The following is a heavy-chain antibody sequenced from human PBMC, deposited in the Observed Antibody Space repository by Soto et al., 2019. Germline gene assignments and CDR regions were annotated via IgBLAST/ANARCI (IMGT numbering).Heavy chain of an antibody. Sequence: GCCIKLARAAAGDTVNSYAMGGVCQAPGKGLEWVSAISGSGGSTYYADSVKGRFTISRDNSKNTLYLQMNSLRAEDTAVYYCAKDESSCFDYWGQGTLVTVSS. J-gene: IGHJ4*02. CDR1: GDTVNSYA. CDR3: AKDESSCFDY. CDR2: ISGSGGST. V-gene: IGHV3-23*01.